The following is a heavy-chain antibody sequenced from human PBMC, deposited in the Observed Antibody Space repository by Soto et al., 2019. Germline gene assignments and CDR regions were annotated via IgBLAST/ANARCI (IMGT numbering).Heavy chain of an antibody. CDR3: AREVYGGNSLFDY. CDR1: GGSISSGGYY. Sequence: PSETLSLTCTVSGGSISSGGYYWSWIRQHPGKGLEWIGYIYYSGSTYYNPSLKSRVTISVDTSKNQFSLKLSSVTAADTAVYYCAREVYGGNSLFDYWGQGTLVTVSS. J-gene: IGHJ4*02. D-gene: IGHD4-17*01. CDR2: IYYSGST. V-gene: IGHV4-31*03.